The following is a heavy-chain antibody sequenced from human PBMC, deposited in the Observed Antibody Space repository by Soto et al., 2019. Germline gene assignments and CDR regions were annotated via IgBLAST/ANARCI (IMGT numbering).Heavy chain of an antibody. CDR2: ISAYNGNT. CDR3: SRDASNTSGRGSWFDP. CDR1: GYTFTSYG. Sequence: ASVKVSCKASGYTFTSYGISWVRQAPGQGLEWMGWISAYNGNTNYAQKLQGRVTMNTDRSTRTDYMELRSLRSDDTAVYYGSRDASNTSGRGSWFDPWGQGTLVTVSS. V-gene: IGHV1-18*01. D-gene: IGHD1-26*01. J-gene: IGHJ5*02.